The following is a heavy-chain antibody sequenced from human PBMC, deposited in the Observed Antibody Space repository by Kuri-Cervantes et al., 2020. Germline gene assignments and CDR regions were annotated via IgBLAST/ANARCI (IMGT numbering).Heavy chain of an antibody. CDR2: LFAGGST. D-gene: IGHD7-27*01. J-gene: IGHJ4*02. V-gene: IGHV3-53*01. CDR3: AKDIHHWGFDY. Sequence: GRSLKISCAVSGSTVSSYLMAWVRQAPGKGLECASVLFAGGSTYYADSVKGRFTISRDNSKNILYLQMNSLRADDTAVYYCAKDIHHWGFDYWGQGSLVTVSS. CDR1: GSTVSSYL.